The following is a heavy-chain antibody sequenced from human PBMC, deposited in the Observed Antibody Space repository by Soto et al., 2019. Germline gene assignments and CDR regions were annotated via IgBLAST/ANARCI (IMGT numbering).Heavy chain of an antibody. CDR3: ARIIGSGWQGDY. J-gene: IGHJ4*02. CDR1: GGSFSGYY. V-gene: IGHV4-34*01. D-gene: IGHD6-19*01. Sequence: SEPLSLTCAVYGGSFSGYYWSWIRQPPGKGREWIGEINHSGSTNYNPSLKSRVTISVDTSKNQFSLKLSSVTAADTAVYYCARIIGSGWQGDYWGQGTLDTVSS. CDR2: INHSGST.